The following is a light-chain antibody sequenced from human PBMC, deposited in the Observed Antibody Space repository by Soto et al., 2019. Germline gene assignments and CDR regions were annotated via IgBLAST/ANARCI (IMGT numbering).Light chain of an antibody. J-gene: IGLJ3*02. CDR2: GDT. Sequence: QSVLTQPPSVSGAPGQRVTISCTGSSSNIGAGYDVHWYQQLPGTAPKLLVSGDTNRPSGVPDRFSGSKSGTSASLAITWLRAEDEADYYCQCFDSRLSGCVFGGGTKLTVL. CDR3: QCFDSRLSGCV. V-gene: IGLV1-40*01. CDR1: SSNIGAGYD.